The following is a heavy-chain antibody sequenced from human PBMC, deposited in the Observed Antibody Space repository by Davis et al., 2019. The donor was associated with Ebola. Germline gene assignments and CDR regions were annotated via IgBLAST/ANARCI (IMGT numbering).Heavy chain of an antibody. CDR2: INHSGST. D-gene: IGHD6-13*01. CDR1: GGSFSGYY. V-gene: IGHV4-34*01. J-gene: IGHJ4*02. CDR3: ARDGGIAAAGLDY. Sequence: MPSETLSLTCAVYGGSFSGYYWSWIRQPPGKGLEWIGEINHSGSTNYNPSLKSRVTISVDTSKNQFSLKLSSVTAADTAVYYCARDGGIAAAGLDYWGQGTLVTVSS.